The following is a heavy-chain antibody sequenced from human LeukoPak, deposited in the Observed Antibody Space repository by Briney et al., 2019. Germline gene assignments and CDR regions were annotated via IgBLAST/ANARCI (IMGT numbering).Heavy chain of an antibody. J-gene: IGHJ4*02. CDR1: GFTFSSYA. Sequence: GGSLRLSCAASGFTFSSYAMSWVRQAPGKGLEWVSAISGSGGSTYYADSVKGRFTISRDNSKNTLYLQMNSLRADDTAVYYCARERYSGYGIDYWGQGTLVTVSS. CDR2: ISGSGGST. V-gene: IGHV3-23*01. D-gene: IGHD5-12*01. CDR3: ARERYSGYGIDY.